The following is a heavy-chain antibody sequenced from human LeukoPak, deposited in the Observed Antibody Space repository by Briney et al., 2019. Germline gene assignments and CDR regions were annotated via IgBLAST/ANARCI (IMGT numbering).Heavy chain of an antibody. Sequence: GGSLRLSCAASGFTVSSNYMSWVRQAPGKGLEWVSVIYSGGSTYYADSVKGRFTISRDNSKNTLYLQMNSLRAEDTAVYYCARETNYYYYYMVVWGKGTTVTVSS. V-gene: IGHV3-66*02. D-gene: IGHD1-1*01. J-gene: IGHJ6*03. CDR2: IYSGGST. CDR3: ARETNYYYYYMVV. CDR1: GFTVSSNY.